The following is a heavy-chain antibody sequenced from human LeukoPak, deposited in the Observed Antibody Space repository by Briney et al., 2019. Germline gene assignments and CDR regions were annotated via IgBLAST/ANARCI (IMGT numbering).Heavy chain of an antibody. CDR3: ARAIRAWDSSGYYEY. CDR2: INHSGST. D-gene: IGHD3-22*01. CDR1: GGSFSGYY. J-gene: IGHJ4*02. V-gene: IGHV4-34*01. Sequence: SETLSLTCAVYGGSFSGYYWSWIRQPPGKGLEWIGEINHSGSTNYNPSLKSRVTISVDTSKNQFSLKLSSVTAADTAVYYCARAIRAWDSSGYYEYWGQGTLVTVSS.